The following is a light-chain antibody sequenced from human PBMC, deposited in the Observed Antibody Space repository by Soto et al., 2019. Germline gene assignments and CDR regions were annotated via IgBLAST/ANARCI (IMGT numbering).Light chain of an antibody. CDR2: SAS. CDR1: QDISNY. CDR3: QRTNSFPPYT. V-gene: IGKV1-39*01. Sequence: DIQMTQSPSSLSASVGDRVTITCQASQDISNYLNWYQQKPGKAPKILIYSASTLQSGVPSRFSGSGSGTDFTLTISSLQPEDFATYFCQRTNSFPPYTFGQGTKLEIK. J-gene: IGKJ2*01.